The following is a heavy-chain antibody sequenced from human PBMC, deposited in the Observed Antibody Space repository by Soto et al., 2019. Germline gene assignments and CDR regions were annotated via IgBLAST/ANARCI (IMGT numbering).Heavy chain of an antibody. CDR1: GGSITSDGFY. CDR2: LYYTGST. V-gene: IGHV4-31*03. CDR3: ASGPFHI. Sequence: QVQLQESGPGLLKPSQTLSRTCTVSGGSITSDGFYWTWIRQRPGKGLEWIAYLYYTGSTFYNPSLKSRLTISLDKSANRFSLKMTSVTAADTAIYFCASGPFHIWGQGTMVVVSS. J-gene: IGHJ3*02.